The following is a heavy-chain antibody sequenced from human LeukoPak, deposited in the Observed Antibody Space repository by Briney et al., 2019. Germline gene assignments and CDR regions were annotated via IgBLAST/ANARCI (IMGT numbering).Heavy chain of an antibody. D-gene: IGHD6-13*01. V-gene: IGHV1-8*02. CDR3: AREGSSSAPPYYYYYMDV. J-gene: IGHJ6*03. CDR1: GYTFTSYG. Sequence: PEASVKVSCKASGYTFTSYGISWVRQATGQGLEWMGWMNPSSGNTGYAQKFQGRVTMTRNTSISTAYMELSSLRSEDTAVYYCAREGSSSAPPYYYYYMDVWGKGTTVTVSS. CDR2: MNPSSGNT.